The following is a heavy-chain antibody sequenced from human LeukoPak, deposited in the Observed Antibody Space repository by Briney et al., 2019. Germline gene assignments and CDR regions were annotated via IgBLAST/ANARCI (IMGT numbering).Heavy chain of an antibody. Sequence: GESLKISCKGSGYSFTNYRIGWVRQMPGKGLEWMGTIYPGDSDTRYSPSFQGQVTISVDRSISTAYLQWSSLKASDTAMYYCARRRTLRLDAFDPWGQGTLVTVSS. CDR1: GYSFTNYR. D-gene: IGHD5/OR15-5a*01. CDR3: ARRRTLRLDAFDP. J-gene: IGHJ5*02. CDR2: IYPGDSDT. V-gene: IGHV5-51*01.